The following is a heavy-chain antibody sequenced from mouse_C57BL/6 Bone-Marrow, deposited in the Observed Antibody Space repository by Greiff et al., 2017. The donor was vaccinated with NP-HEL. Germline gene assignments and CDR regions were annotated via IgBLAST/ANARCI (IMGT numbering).Heavy chain of an antibody. V-gene: IGHV14-4*01. CDR2: IDPENGDT. CDR3: TKGRWLLRDY. Sequence: VQLKESGAELVRPGASVKLSCTASGFNIKDDYMHWVKQRPEQGLEWIGWIDPENGDTEYASKFQGKATITADTSSNTAYLQLSSLTSEDTAVYYCTKGRWLLRDYWGQGTTLTVSS. J-gene: IGHJ2*01. CDR1: GFNIKDDY. D-gene: IGHD2-3*01.